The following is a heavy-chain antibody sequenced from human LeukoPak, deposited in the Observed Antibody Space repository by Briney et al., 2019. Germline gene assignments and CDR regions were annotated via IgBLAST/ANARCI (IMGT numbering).Heavy chain of an antibody. CDR1: GFTFSTYS. J-gene: IGHJ3*02. CDR2: ISSTGTYI. CDR3: ARAYSSGWYDAFDI. V-gene: IGHV3-21*01. Sequence: GGSLRLSCAASGFTFSTYSMNWVRQTPGKGLEWVSSISSTGTYIYYADSLKGRFTISRDNAKNSLYLQMNSLRAEDTALYYCARAYSSGWYDAFDIWGQGTMVTVSS. D-gene: IGHD6-19*01.